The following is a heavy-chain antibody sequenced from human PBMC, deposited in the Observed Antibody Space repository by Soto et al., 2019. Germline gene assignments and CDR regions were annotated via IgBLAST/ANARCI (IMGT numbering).Heavy chain of an antibody. V-gene: IGHV3-48*01. J-gene: IGHJ4*02. CDR1: RFTFSSYG. Sequence: VQLVDSGGGLVHPGGSLRLSCVASRFTFSSYGMNWVRQAPGKGLEWVSYISSSSSIIYYADSVKGRFTISRDNAKNSLYLQMNSLRAEDTAMYYCAREQPRSDSSYWCFDCWGQGTLVTVSS. CDR3: AREQPRSDSSYWCFDC. D-gene: IGHD6-13*01. CDR2: ISSSSSII.